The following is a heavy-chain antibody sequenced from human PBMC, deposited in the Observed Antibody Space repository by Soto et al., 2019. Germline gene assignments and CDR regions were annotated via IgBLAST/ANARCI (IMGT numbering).Heavy chain of an antibody. CDR2: IYHSGST. CDR1: GGSISSGGYS. Sequence: SETLSLTCAVSGGSISSGGYSWSWIRQPPGKGLEWIGYIYHSGSTYYNPSLKSRVTISVDRSKNQFSLKLSSVTAADTAVYYCARGIYYDILNGYYSTPSFDYWGQGTMVTVYS. J-gene: IGHJ4*02. D-gene: IGHD3-9*01. V-gene: IGHV4-30-2*01. CDR3: ARGIYYDILNGYYSTPSFDY.